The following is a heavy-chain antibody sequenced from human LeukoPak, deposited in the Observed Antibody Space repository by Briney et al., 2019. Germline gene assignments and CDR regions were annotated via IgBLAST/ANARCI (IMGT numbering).Heavy chain of an antibody. CDR2: IYYSGST. CDR3: ARLQHLYYGSGSYYFDY. CDR1: GGSISSSSYY. V-gene: IGHV4-39*01. J-gene: IGHJ4*02. Sequence: SETLSLTCTVSGGSISSSSYYWGWIRQPPGKGLEWIGSIYYSGSTYYNPSLKSRVTISVDTSKNQLSLKLCSVTAADTAVYYCARLQHLYYGSGSYYFDYWGQGTLVTVSS. D-gene: IGHD3-10*01.